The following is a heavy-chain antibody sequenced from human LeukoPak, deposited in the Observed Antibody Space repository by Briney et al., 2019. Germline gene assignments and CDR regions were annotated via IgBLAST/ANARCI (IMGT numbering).Heavy chain of an antibody. J-gene: IGHJ4*02. Sequence: GGSLRLSCAASGFTFSSYGMHWVRQVPGKGLEWVAVISYDGTNKYYPDSVKGRFTISRDNSKNTLYLQMNSLRAEDTAMYYCAKDQFGYCSGGSCYVANWGQGTLVTVSS. V-gene: IGHV3-33*06. CDR1: GFTFSSYG. CDR3: AKDQFGYCSGGSCYVAN. D-gene: IGHD2-15*01. CDR2: ISYDGTNK.